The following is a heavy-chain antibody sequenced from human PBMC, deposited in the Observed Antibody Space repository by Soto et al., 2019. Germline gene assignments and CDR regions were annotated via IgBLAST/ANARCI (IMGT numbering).Heavy chain of an antibody. J-gene: IGHJ4*02. D-gene: IGHD2-15*01. CDR2: ISGSGGST. CDR1: GFTFSSYA. V-gene: IGHV3-23*01. CDR3: AKLPDRYCSGGSCPYY. Sequence: PGGSLRLSCAASGFTFSSYAMSWVRQAPGKGLEWVSAISGSGGSTYYADSVKGRFTISRDNSKNTLYLQMNSLRAEDTAVYYCAKLPDRYCSGGSCPYYWGQGTLVTVSS.